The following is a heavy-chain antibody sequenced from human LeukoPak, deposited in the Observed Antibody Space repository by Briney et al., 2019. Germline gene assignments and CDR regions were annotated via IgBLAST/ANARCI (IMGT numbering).Heavy chain of an antibody. V-gene: IGHV4-4*07. D-gene: IGHD3/OR15-3a*01. Sequence: SETLSLTCTVSGGSISSYYWSWIRQPAGKGLEWIGRIYTSGSTNYNPSLKSRVTLSVDTSKNQFSLKLSSVTAADTAVYYCAREGGTVGAGTFDIWGQGTMVTVSS. J-gene: IGHJ3*02. CDR2: IYTSGST. CDR1: GGSISSYY. CDR3: AREGGTVGAGTFDI.